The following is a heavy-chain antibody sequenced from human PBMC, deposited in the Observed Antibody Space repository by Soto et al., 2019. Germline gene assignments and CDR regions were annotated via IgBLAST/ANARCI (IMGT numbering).Heavy chain of an antibody. CDR2: IYYSGST. Sequence: PSETLSLTCNVSGGSISFYYWSWIRQPPGKGLEWIGYIYYSGSTNYNPSLKSRVTISVDTSKNQFSLKMSSVTAADTAVYYCARLATRYYFDYWGQGTLVTVSS. D-gene: IGHD1-1*01. J-gene: IGHJ4*02. CDR3: ARLATRYYFDY. CDR1: GGSISFYY. V-gene: IGHV4-59*01.